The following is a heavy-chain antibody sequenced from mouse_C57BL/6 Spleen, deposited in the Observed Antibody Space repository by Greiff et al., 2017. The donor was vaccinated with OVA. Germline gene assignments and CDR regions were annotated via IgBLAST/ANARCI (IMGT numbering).Heavy chain of an antibody. CDR2: ISNGGGST. D-gene: IGHD2-4*01. V-gene: IGHV5-12*01. CDR3: ASYDYDKVFAY. J-gene: IGHJ3*01. CDR1: GFTFSDYY. Sequence: EVKVVESGGGLVQPGGSLKLSCAASGFTFSDYYMYWVRQTPEKRLEWVAYISNGGGSTYYPDTVQGRFTISRDNAKNTLYLQMSRLKSEDTARYYCASYDYDKVFAYWGQGTLVTVSA.